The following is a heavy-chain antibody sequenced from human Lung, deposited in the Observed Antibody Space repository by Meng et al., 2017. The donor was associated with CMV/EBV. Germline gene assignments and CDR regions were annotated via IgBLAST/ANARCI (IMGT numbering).Heavy chain of an antibody. V-gene: IGHV3-48*03. CDR3: ARDPLYDLGNFYYYGMDV. CDR2: ISGSGSTI. D-gene: IGHD3-3*01. J-gene: IGHJ6*02. CDR1: GFTFSSYG. Sequence: GGSLRLSCVVSGFTFSSYGVSWVRQAPGKGLEWVSYISGSGSTIYYADSVKGRFTISRDNAKNSLHLQMNSLRAEDTAVYYCARDPLYDLGNFYYYGMDVWGQGTTVTVSS.